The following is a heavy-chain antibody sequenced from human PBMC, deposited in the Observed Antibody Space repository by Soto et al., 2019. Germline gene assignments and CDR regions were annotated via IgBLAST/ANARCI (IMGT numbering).Heavy chain of an antibody. V-gene: IGHV3-30*18. CDR3: AKALGELSPESYDY. J-gene: IGHJ4*02. CDR2: NSYDGSNK. D-gene: IGHD3-16*02. Sequence: GGSLRLSCAASGFSFSSFGMHWVRQAPGKGLEWVAFNSYDGSNKYYADSVKGRFTISRDSSEKTLYLQMNSLRPEDTAVYYCAKALGELSPESYDYWGQGALVTVSS. CDR1: GFSFSSFG.